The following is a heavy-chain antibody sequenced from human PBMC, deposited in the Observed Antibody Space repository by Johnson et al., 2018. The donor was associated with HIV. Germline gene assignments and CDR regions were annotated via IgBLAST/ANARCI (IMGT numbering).Heavy chain of an antibody. CDR2: IYSGGST. CDR3: ATSHGSHGAFDI. D-gene: IGHD1-26*01. V-gene: IGHV3-66*01. CDR1: GFTFGDYA. Sequence: VQLVESGGGLVQPGRSLRLSCTASGFTFGDYAMSWVRQAPGKGLEWVSVIYSGGSTYYADSVKGRFTISRDNSKNTLYLQMNSLRAEDTAVYYCATSHGSHGAFDIWGQGTMVTVSS. J-gene: IGHJ3*02.